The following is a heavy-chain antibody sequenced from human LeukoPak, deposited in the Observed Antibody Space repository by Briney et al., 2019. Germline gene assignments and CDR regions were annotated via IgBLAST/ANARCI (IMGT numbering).Heavy chain of an antibody. V-gene: IGHV1-2*02. CDR3: ARDKSNGIGIVY. Sequence: ASVKVFCKASGYTFRNYYIHWVRQAPGHGLEYMGWINFNRGDTNYAEKFQGRVTMTRDTSIDTVYMDLSSLRSYDTALYYCARDKSNGIGIVYWGQGAPVTVSS. CDR1: GYTFRNYY. CDR2: INFNRGDT. D-gene: IGHD1-26*01. J-gene: IGHJ4*02.